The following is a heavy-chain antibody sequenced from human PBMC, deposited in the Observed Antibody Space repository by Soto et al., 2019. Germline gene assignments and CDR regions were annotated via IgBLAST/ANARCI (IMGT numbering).Heavy chain of an antibody. J-gene: IGHJ5*02. V-gene: IGHV4-4*02. CDR2: IYHSGST. D-gene: IGHD5-18*01. CDR1: GGSISSSHW. CDR3: ASVRTDTATVDNWFDP. Sequence: PSETLSLTCAVSGGSISSSHWWSWVRQPAGKGLEWIGEIYHSGSTNYNPSLKSRVTISVDKSKNQFSLKLSSVTAADTAVYYCASVRTDTATVDNWFDPWGQGTLVTVS.